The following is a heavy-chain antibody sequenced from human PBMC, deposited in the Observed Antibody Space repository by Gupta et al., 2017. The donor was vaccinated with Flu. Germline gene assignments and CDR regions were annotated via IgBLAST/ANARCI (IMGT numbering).Heavy chain of an antibody. D-gene: IGHD1-26*01. J-gene: IGHJ3*02. CDR2: ISRSSDHI. CDR3: ERLSLLGGGAFDI. V-gene: IGHV3-21*01. Sequence: VRQAPGKGLVWFSFISRSSDHIIYSDSVRGRFTISRDKAKDSLYLQMNSLRAEDTAVYYCERLSLLGGGAFDIWGQGTMVTVSS.